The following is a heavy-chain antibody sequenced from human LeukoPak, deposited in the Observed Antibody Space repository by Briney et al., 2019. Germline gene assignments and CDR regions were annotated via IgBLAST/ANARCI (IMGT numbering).Heavy chain of an antibody. D-gene: IGHD4-23*01. V-gene: IGHV4-4*09. CDR2: IYTSGST. CDR3: ARTTVVTLHFDY. CDR1: GGSISSYY. J-gene: IGHJ4*02. Sequence: SETLSLTCTVSGGSISSYYWSWIRQPPGKGPEWIGYIYTSGSTNYNPSLKSRVTISVDTSKNQFSLKLSSVTAADTAVYYCARTTVVTLHFDYWGQGTLVTVPS.